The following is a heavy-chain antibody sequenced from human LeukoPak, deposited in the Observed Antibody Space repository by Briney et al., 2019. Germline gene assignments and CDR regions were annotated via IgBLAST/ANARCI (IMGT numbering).Heavy chain of an antibody. Sequence: PGGSLRLSCAASGFTFSSYAMSWVRQAPGKGLEWVSAISGSGGSTYYADTVKGRFTISRDNSKNTLDLQMNSLGGEDTAVYYCARFRPHDYWGQGTLVTVSS. CDR2: ISGSGGST. CDR1: GFTFSSYA. D-gene: IGHD2-21*01. J-gene: IGHJ4*02. CDR3: ARFRPHDY. V-gene: IGHV3-23*01.